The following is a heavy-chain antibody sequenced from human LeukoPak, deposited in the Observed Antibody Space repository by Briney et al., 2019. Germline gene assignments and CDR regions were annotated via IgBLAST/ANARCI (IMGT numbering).Heavy chain of an antibody. J-gene: IGHJ6*03. D-gene: IGHD5-12*01. V-gene: IGHV5-51*01. CDR1: GYSFTSYW. CDR3: ATLSGYDANYYYYYMDV. Sequence: GESLKISCKGSGYSFTSYWIGWVRQMPGKGLEWMGIIYPGDSDTRYSPSFQGQVTISADKSISTAYLQRSSLKASDTAMYYCATLSGYDANYYYYYMDVWGKGTTVTVSS. CDR2: IYPGDSDT.